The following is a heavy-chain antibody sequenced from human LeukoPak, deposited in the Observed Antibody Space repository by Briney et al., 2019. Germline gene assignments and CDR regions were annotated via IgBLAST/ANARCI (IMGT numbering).Heavy chain of an antibody. CDR2: ISGLSTHI. J-gene: IGHJ4*02. CDR3: GRAFPPLRTSSAGDL. CDR1: GFTFSDYD. V-gene: IGHV3-69-1*02. D-gene: IGHD3-16*01. Sequence: GGSLRLSCSASGFTFSDYDMNWVRQAPGKGLGWVSSISGLSTHIYYGDSVKGRFSISRDNAKNSVYLQMNSLGVEDTAIYYCGRAFPPLRTSSAGDLWGQGILVTVSS.